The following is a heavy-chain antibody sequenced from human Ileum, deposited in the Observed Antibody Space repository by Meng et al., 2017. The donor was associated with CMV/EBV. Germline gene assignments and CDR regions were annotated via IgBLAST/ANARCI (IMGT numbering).Heavy chain of an antibody. J-gene: IGHJ4*02. CDR2: IISVDGTT. CDR1: TFNKYA. V-gene: IGHV1-69*06. Sequence: TFNKYAMSWVRQAPGQGLEWMGGIISVDGTTKYAEKFRDRVTITADKSTTTAYLEMSSLRSDDTALYYCATPVKHYAAWGGYPPFDFWGQGTLVTVSS. CDR3: ATPVKHYAAWGGYPPFDF. D-gene: IGHD5-12*01.